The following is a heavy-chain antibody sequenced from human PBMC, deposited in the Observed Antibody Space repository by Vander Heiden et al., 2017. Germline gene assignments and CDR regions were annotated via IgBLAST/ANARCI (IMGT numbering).Heavy chain of an antibody. V-gene: IGHV5-51*01. CDR3: ARQETYYYDSSGYTLDY. J-gene: IGHJ4*02. Sequence: EVQLVQSGAAVKKPGESLKISCKGSGYSFTRYWIGWVRQMPGKGLEWMGIIYPGDSDTRYSPSFQGQVTISADKSISTAYLQWSSLKASDTAMYYCARQETYYYDSSGYTLDYWGQGTLVTVSS. D-gene: IGHD3-22*01. CDR1: GYSFTRYW. CDR2: IYPGDSDT.